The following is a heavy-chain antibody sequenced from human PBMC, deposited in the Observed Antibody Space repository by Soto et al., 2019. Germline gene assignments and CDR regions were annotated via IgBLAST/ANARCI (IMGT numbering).Heavy chain of an antibody. Sequence: QVQLVQSGAEVKKPGSSVKVSCKASGGTFSSYAISWVRQAPGQGLEWMGGIIPIFGTANYAQKFQGRVTITADESTSTAYMERSSLRSEDTAVYYCARDRCSGGSCYGYFQHWGQGTLVTVSS. V-gene: IGHV1-69*12. CDR3: ARDRCSGGSCYGYFQH. CDR1: GGTFSSYA. J-gene: IGHJ1*01. CDR2: IIPIFGTA. D-gene: IGHD2-15*01.